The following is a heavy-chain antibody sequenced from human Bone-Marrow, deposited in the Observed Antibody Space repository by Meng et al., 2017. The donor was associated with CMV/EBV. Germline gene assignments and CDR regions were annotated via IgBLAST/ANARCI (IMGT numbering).Heavy chain of an antibody. Sequence: EGQLVQSGGGLVQARWSPRLSCAVSGFTLGSYGMHWVRQAPGEGLEWVSRIDNDDGRSTSYADSVKGRFTISRDDAKNTMYLQMNSLRVEDTAVYYCAGGVGGCLGWEMGYWGQGTLVTVSS. D-gene: IGHD1-26*01. CDR1: GFTLGSYG. V-gene: IGHV3-74*01. CDR3: AGGVGGCLGWEMGY. CDR2: IDNDDGRST. J-gene: IGHJ4*02.